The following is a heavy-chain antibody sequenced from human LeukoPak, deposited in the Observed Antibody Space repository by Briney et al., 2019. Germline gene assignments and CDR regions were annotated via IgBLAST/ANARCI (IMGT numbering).Heavy chain of an antibody. Sequence: ASVKVSCKASGGTFSSYAISWVRQAPGQGLEWMGWINPNSGVTNYAQKFQGRVTVTRDTSISTVYMELSRLRSDDTAVYYCASSIKGAWYFDLWGRGSLVTVSS. V-gene: IGHV1-2*02. CDR2: INPNSGVT. J-gene: IGHJ2*01. D-gene: IGHD1-26*01. CDR3: ASSIKGAWYFDL. CDR1: GGTFSSYA.